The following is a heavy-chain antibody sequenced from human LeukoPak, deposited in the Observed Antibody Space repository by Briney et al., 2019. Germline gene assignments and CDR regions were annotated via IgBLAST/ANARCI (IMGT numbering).Heavy chain of an antibody. J-gene: IGHJ4*02. CDR3: ASGAGVFDY. Sequence: GGSLRLSCAVSGFTFNSYAIHWVRRAPGKGLEWVALISYDGSNKYYADSVKGRSTISRDNSKNTLYLQMNSLRAEDTAVYYCASGAGVFDYWGQGTLVTVSS. CDR2: ISYDGSNK. CDR1: GFTFNSYA. V-gene: IGHV3-30-3*01. D-gene: IGHD4/OR15-4a*01.